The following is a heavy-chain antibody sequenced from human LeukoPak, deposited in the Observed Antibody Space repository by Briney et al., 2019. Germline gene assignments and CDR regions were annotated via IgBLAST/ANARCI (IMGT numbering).Heavy chain of an antibody. CDR3: ARRGLVAGIYDLVYGFDI. V-gene: IGHV1-46*01. D-gene: IGHD3/OR15-3a*01. Sequence: GASVKVSCKASGYTFTSYYMHWVRQAPGQGLEWMGIINPSGGSTSYAQKFQGRVTITQNNSVTTVYMELSSLTSEDTAVYYCARRGLVAGIYDLVYGFDIWGQGTMVTVSS. CDR1: GYTFTSYY. J-gene: IGHJ3*02. CDR2: INPSGGST.